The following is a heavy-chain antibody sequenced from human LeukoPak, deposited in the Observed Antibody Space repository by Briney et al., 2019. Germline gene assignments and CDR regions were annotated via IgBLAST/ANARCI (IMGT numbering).Heavy chain of an antibody. J-gene: IGHJ6*02. V-gene: IGHV1-69*13. CDR2: IIPIFGTA. D-gene: IGHD2-8*01. CDR1: GGTFSSYA. Sequence: SVKVSCKASGGTFSSYAISWVRQAPGQGLEWMGGIIPIFGTANYAQKFQGRVTITADESTSTAYMELGSLRSEDTAVYYCARAILGYCTNGVCPDYYYGMDVWGQGTTVTVSS. CDR3: ARAILGYCTNGVCPDYYYGMDV.